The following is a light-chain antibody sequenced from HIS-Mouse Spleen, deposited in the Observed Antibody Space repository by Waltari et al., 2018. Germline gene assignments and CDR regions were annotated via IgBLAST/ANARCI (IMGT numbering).Light chain of an antibody. CDR2: AAS. J-gene: IGKJ1*01. V-gene: IGKV1-39*02. CDR1: QSISIY. Sequence: DIQMTQSPSFLSASLGDRVTITCRATQSISIYLNWYQQKPGKAPKVLIYAASSLQSGVPSRFSGSGSGTDFTLTISSLQPEDVATEYCRCGYITPRWTFGQGTKVELK. CDR3: RCGYITPRWT.